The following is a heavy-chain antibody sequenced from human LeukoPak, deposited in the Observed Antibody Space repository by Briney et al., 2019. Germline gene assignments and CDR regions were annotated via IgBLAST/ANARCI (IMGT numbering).Heavy chain of an antibody. Sequence: SETLSLTCTVSGGSVSSGSYYWSWIRQPPGKGLEWFVYIYYSGSTNYNPSLKSRVTISVDTSKNQFSLKLSSVTAADTAVYYCARGSVDIVATTGFDYWGQGTLVTVSS. D-gene: IGHD5-12*01. CDR3: ARGSVDIVATTGFDY. J-gene: IGHJ4*02. CDR1: GGSVSSGSYY. V-gene: IGHV4-61*01. CDR2: IYYSGST.